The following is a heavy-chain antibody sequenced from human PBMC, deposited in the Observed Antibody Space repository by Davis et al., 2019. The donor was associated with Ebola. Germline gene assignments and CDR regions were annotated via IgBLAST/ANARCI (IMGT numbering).Heavy chain of an antibody. D-gene: IGHD3-22*01. J-gene: IGHJ4*02. Sequence: GESLKISCQGTGYSFTSYWISWVRQMPGKGLEWMGRIDPSDSYTNYSPSFQGHVTISADKSISTAYLQWSSLKASDTAMYYCARQKDYYDSSGYYPLDYWGQGTLVTVSS. CDR3: ARQKDYYDSSGYYPLDY. CDR1: GYSFTSYW. CDR2: IDPSDSYT. V-gene: IGHV5-10-1*01.